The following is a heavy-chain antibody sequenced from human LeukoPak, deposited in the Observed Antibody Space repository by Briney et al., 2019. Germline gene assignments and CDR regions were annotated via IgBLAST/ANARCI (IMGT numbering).Heavy chain of an antibody. Sequence: PGGSLRLSCAASGFTVSNNYMSWVRQAPGKGLEWVSYISSSSSTIYYADSVKGRFTISRDNAKNSLYLQMNSLRAEDTAVYYCAKPEAFDIWGQGTMVTVSS. CDR1: GFTVSNNY. J-gene: IGHJ3*02. CDR3: AKPEAFDI. CDR2: ISSSSSTI. V-gene: IGHV3-48*01.